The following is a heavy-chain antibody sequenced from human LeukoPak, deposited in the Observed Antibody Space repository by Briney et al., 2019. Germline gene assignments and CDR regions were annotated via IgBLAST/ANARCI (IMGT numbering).Heavy chain of an antibody. CDR1: GGTFSSYA. D-gene: IGHD3-22*01. V-gene: IGHV1-69*13. CDR2: IIPIFGTA. J-gene: IGHJ4*02. CDR3: ARARDDYYDSSGYYLFDY. Sequence: GASVKVSCKASGGTFSSYAISWVRQAPGQGLEWMGGIIPIFGTANYAQKFQGRVTITADESTSTAYMELSSLRSEDTAVYYCARARDDYYDSSGYYLFDYWGQGTLVTVSS.